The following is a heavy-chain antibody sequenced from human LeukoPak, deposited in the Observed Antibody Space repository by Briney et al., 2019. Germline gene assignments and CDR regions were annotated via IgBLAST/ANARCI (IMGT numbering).Heavy chain of an antibody. CDR1: GFTFSSYA. J-gene: IGHJ4*02. D-gene: IGHD5-18*01. Sequence: GGSLRLSCAAYGFTFSSYAMGWVRQAPGKGLEWVSAITASGGNTYYADSVKGRFTISRDNSKNTLYLQVNSLRAEDTAVYYCAKGNGYSYGRYYFDYWGQGTLVTVSS. CDR2: ITASGGNT. CDR3: AKGNGYSYGRYYFDY. V-gene: IGHV3-23*01.